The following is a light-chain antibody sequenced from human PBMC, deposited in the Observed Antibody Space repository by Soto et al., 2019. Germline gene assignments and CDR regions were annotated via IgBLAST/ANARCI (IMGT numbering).Light chain of an antibody. CDR3: SSYTSSSPYV. V-gene: IGLV2-14*01. CDR1: SSDVGAYNY. CDR2: DVS. J-gene: IGLJ1*01. Sequence: QSALTQPASVSGSPGQSITISCTGTSSDVGAYNYVSWYQQHPGKAPKLMIYDVSNRPSGVSNRFSGSESGNTASLTISGLQAEDEADYYCSSYTSSSPYVFGTGTKLTVL.